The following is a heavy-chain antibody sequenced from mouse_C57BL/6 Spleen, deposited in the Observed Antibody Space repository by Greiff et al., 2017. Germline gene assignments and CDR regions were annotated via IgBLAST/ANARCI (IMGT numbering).Heavy chain of an antibody. CDR2: IDPSDSET. CDR1: GYTFTSYW. CDR3: ARWYGSSYGDY. Sequence: QVQLQQPGAELVRPGSSVKLSCKASGYTFTSYWMHWVKQRPIQGLEWIGNIDPSDSETHYNQKFKDKATLTVDKSSSTAYMQLSRLTSEDSAVYYCARWYGSSYGDYWGQGTTLTVSS. J-gene: IGHJ2*01. V-gene: IGHV1-52*01. D-gene: IGHD1-1*01.